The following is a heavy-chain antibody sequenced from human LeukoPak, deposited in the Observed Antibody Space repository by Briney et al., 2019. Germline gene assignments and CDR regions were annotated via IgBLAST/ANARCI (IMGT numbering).Heavy chain of an antibody. CDR2: ISHDGMNA. CDR1: GLHFSATA. J-gene: IGHJ5*02. CDR3: ARDGAQYSSGPECDP. D-gene: IGHD6-19*01. Sequence: GGSLRPSCAPSGLHFSATAMSWVGQAPGKGLEWVSAISHDGMNAYYADSGKGRFTISRDNSKKTVSLEMSRLTAADTGVYYCARDGAQYSSGPECDPRGQGALVTVSP. V-gene: IGHV3-23*01.